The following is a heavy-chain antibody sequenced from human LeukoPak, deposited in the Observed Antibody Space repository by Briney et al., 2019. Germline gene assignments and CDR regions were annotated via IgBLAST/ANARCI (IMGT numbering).Heavy chain of an antibody. CDR1: GFTFSSYA. J-gene: IGHJ4*02. CDR3: ARALGSSDY. V-gene: IGHV3-30*04. CDR2: ISYDGSNK. D-gene: IGHD6-6*01. Sequence: GRSLRLSCAASGFTFSSYAMHWVRQAPGKGLEWVAVISYDGSNKYYADSVKGRFTISRDNSKNTLYLQMNSLRAEDTAVYYCARALGSSDYWGQGTLVTVSS.